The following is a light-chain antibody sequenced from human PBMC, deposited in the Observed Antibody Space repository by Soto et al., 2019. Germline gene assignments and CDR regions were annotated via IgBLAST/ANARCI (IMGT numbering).Light chain of an antibody. Sequence: ALTQPPSASGSPGQSVTISCIGTSSDVGRYNYVSWYQHHPGKAPKLIIYEVTKRPSGVPDRFSGSKSGNTAPLTVSGLQADDEAHYYCNSYVGSNNYVFGTGTKVTVL. V-gene: IGLV2-8*01. CDR2: EVT. CDR1: SSDVGRYNY. CDR3: NSYVGSNNYV. J-gene: IGLJ1*01.